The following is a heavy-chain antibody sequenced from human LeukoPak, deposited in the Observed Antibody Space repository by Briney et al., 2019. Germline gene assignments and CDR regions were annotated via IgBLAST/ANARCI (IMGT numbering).Heavy chain of an antibody. CDR2: ITASGDAT. D-gene: IGHD6-19*01. J-gene: IGHJ5*02. CDR1: GFPFSTYV. V-gene: IGHV3-23*01. Sequence: GGSLRLSCAASGFPFSTYVMSWVRQAPGKGLEWVSTITASGDATYYADSVKGRFTISRDNAKNTLYLQMNSLRAEDTAVYYCAKETRYSSGWYGEDWFDPWGQGTLVTVSS. CDR3: AKETRYSSGWYGEDWFDP.